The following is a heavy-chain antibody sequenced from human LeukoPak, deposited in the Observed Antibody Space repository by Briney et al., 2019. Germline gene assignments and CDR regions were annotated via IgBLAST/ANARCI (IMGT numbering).Heavy chain of an antibody. V-gene: IGHV3-15*01. Sequence: GRSLRLSCAASGFTFSNAWMSWVRQAPGKGLEWVGRIKSKTDGGTTDYAAPVKGRFTISRDDSKNTLYLQMNSLKTEDTAVYYCTTDQAAAGFDYWGQGTLVTVSS. CDR3: TTDQAAAGFDY. CDR1: GFTFSNAW. J-gene: IGHJ4*02. CDR2: IKSKTDGGTT. D-gene: IGHD6-13*01.